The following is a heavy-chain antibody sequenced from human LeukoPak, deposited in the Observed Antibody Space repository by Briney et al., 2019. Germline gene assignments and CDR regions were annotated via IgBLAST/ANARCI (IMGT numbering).Heavy chain of an antibody. CDR2: IWYDGSNK. V-gene: IGHV3-33*01. D-gene: IGHD1-26*01. CDR3: ARDQSQWALLFVFDY. Sequence: GGSLRLSCAASGFTFSSYGLHWVRQAPGNGLEWVAVIWYDGSNKYYADSVKGRFTISRDNSKNTLYLQMNSLRAEDTAVYYCARDQSQWALLFVFDYWGQGTLVTVSS. CDR1: GFTFSSYG. J-gene: IGHJ4*02.